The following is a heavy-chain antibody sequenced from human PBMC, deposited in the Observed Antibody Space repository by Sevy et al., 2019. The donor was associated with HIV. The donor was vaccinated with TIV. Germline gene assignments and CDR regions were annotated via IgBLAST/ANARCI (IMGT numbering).Heavy chain of an antibody. CDR2: IRSKTYGGTT. D-gene: IGHD3-16*01. CDR1: GFNFGDYA. V-gene: IGHV3-49*03. CDR3: ARVRRTISPYYYFGMDV. Sequence: GGSLRLSCTASGFNFGDYAMRWCRQAPGKGLEWIGFIRSKTYGGTTEYAASVKGRFTISRDDSNSIASLQMNSLKTEDTAVYYCARVRRTISPYYYFGMDVWGQGTTVTVSS. J-gene: IGHJ6*02.